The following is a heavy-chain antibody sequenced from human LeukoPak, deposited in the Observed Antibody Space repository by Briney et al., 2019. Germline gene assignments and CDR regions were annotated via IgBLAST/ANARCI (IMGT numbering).Heavy chain of an antibody. Sequence: SETLSLTCAVYGGSFSAYYWSWIRQPPGKGLEWIGEINHSGSTNYNPSLKSRVTISVDTSKKQFSLKLNSVTGADTAVFYCASSSSWFRNDFDYWGQGTLVTVSS. V-gene: IGHV4-34*01. J-gene: IGHJ4*02. D-gene: IGHD6-13*01. CDR1: GGSFSAYY. CDR3: ASSSSWFRNDFDY. CDR2: INHSGST.